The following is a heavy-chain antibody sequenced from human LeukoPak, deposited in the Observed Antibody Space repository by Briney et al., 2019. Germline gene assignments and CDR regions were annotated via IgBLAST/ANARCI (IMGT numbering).Heavy chain of an antibody. Sequence: ASVKVSCKASGYTFTSHYMHWVRQAPGQGLEWMGIINPSGGSTSYAQKFQGRVTMTRDTSTSTVYMELSSLRSEDTAVYYCARVKTYCSSTSCYTTALEYWGQGTLVTVSS. D-gene: IGHD2-2*02. CDR1: GYTFTSHY. V-gene: IGHV1-46*01. CDR3: ARVKTYCSSTSCYTTALEY. CDR2: INPSGGST. J-gene: IGHJ4*02.